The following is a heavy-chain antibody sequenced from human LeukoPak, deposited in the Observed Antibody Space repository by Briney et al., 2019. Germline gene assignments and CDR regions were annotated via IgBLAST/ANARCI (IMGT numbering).Heavy chain of an antibody. CDR3: ARGRVYYDILTGYPKGNFDY. V-gene: IGHV4-39*02. CDR2: IYYSGST. J-gene: IGHJ4*02. Sequence: PSETLSLTCTVSSGSTVSSDSISSSNYYWGWIRQPPGKGLEWIGSIYYSGSTYYNPSLKSRVTISVDTSKNHFSLKLRSVTAADTAVYYCARGRVYYDILTGYPKGNFDYWGQGTLVTVSS. CDR1: SGSTVSSDSISSSNYY. D-gene: IGHD3-9*01.